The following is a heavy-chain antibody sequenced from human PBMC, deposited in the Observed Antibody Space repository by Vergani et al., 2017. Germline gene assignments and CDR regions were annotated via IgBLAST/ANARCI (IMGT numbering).Heavy chain of an antibody. D-gene: IGHD3-3*01. J-gene: IGHJ4*02. CDR2: IYSGGST. CDR1: GFTVSSNY. Sequence: VQLVESGGGVVQPGGSLRLSCAASGFTVSSNYMSWVRQAPGKGLEWVSVIYSGGSTYYADSVKGRFTISRDKSKNTLYLQMNSLRAEDTAVYYCYAEGVWSGYFDYWGQGTLVTVSS. CDR3: YAEGVWSGYFDY. V-gene: IGHV3-66*02.